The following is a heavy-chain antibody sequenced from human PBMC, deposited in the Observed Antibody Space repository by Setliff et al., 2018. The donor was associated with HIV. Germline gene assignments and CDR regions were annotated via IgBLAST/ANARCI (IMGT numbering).Heavy chain of an antibody. CDR1: GDSISSGSYY. CDR3: ARGSRSHGGMFGY. D-gene: IGHD6-13*01. V-gene: IGHV4-61*02. Sequence: SETLSLTCTVSGDSISSGSYYWSWIRQPAGKGLEWIGRIYTSGTTNYNPSLTSRVTMSLDTSKNQFSLQLSSVTAADTAIYYCARGSRSHGGMFGYWGQGTLVTVSP. J-gene: IGHJ4*02. CDR2: IYTSGTT.